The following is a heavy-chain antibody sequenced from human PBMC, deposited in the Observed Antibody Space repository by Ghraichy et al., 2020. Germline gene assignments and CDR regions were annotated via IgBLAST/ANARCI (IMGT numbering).Heavy chain of an antibody. V-gene: IGHV1-18*01. CDR1: GYTFTSYG. CDR2: ISAYNGNT. Sequence: ASVKVSCKASGYTFTSYGISWVRQAPGQGLEWMGWISAYNGNTNYAQKLQGRVTMTTDTSTSTAYMELRSLRSDDTAVYYCAREDAYYDILTGYSRGWDAFDIWGQGTMVTVSS. D-gene: IGHD3-9*01. CDR3: AREDAYYDILTGYSRGWDAFDI. J-gene: IGHJ3*02.